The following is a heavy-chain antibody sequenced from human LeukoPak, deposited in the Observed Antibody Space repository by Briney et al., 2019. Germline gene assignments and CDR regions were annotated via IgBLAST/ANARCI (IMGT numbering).Heavy chain of an antibody. Sequence: GGSLRLSCAASGFNFSTYGMHWVRQTPGKGLELMEFIRYDGGIKYQADSVNGRFTIARDNSKNTLYLQMNSMRAKDTAVYYCAKGHYYNILTGYSVRRGLDYWGQGTLVTVSS. CDR1: GFNFSTYG. D-gene: IGHD3-9*01. J-gene: IGHJ4*02. CDR3: AKGHYYNILTGYSVRRGLDY. CDR2: IRYDGGIK. V-gene: IGHV3-30*02.